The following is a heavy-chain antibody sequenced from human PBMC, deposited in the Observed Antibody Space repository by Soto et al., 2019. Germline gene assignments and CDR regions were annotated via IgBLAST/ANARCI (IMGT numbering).Heavy chain of an antibody. CDR1: GFSFSMSA. V-gene: IGHV1-58*01. D-gene: IGHD6-19*01. CDR3: AAGAGAFDI. CDR2: IVVGSGNT. Sequence: SVKVSCKGSGFSFSMSAVQWVRQARGQRLEWMGWIVVGSGNTKYAQNFQERVTITRDMSTSTVYMDLTTLRPEDTAVYYCAAGAGAFDIWGQGTMVTVS. J-gene: IGHJ3*02.